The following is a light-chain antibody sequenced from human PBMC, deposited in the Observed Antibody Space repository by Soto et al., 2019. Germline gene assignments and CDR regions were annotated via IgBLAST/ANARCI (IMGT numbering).Light chain of an antibody. CDR3: QQYNTWPIT. V-gene: IGKV3-15*01. J-gene: IGKJ5*01. CDR1: QSVGSN. Sequence: EIVMTQSPVTLSVSPGERVTLSCRASQSVGSNFAWYQQKPGQAPRLLIYGASTRATDVPARFSGSGSGTDFTLTISSLLSEDFVIYYCQQYNTWPITFGQGTRLE. CDR2: GAS.